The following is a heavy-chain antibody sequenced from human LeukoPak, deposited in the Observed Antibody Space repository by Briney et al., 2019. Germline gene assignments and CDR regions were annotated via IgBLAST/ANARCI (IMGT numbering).Heavy chain of an antibody. CDR2: INPSGGTT. CDR3: ARGGYSYGYFDP. CDR1: GYTYTTYY. V-gene: IGHV1-46*01. D-gene: IGHD5-18*01. J-gene: IGHJ5*02. Sequence: GASVKVSCKASGYTYTTYYMHWVRQAPGQGHEWMGMINPSGGTTSYAQKFQGRVTMTRDTSTSTVYMELSSLRSEDTAVYYCARGGYSYGYFDPWGQGTLVTVSS.